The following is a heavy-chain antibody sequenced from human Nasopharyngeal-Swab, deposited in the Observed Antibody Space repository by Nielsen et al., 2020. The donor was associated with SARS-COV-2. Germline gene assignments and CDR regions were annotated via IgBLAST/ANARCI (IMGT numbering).Heavy chain of an antibody. D-gene: IGHD2-15*01. J-gene: IGHJ6*02. V-gene: IGHV1-2*06. CDR3: ARVQSVVVAGTDYYYYGMDV. CDR1: GYTCTGYY. Sequence: ASVKVSCKASGYTCTGYYMHWVRQAPGQGLEWMGRINPNSGGTNYAQKFQGRVTMTRDTSISTAYMELSRLRSDDTAVYYCARVQSVVVAGTDYYYYGMDVWGQGTTVTVSS. CDR2: INPNSGGT.